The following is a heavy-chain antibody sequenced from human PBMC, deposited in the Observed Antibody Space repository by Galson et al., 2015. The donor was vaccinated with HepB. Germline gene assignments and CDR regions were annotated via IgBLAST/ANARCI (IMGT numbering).Heavy chain of an antibody. CDR2: INAANGNT. J-gene: IGHJ4*02. D-gene: IGHD4-17*01. Sequence: SVKVSCKASGYTFTSYAMHWVRQAPGQRLEWMGWINAANGNTKYSQRFQGRVTITRDTSATTAYMELSSLRSEDTAVYYCARGGYGDYDDGHSDWGQGTLVTVSS. CDR1: GYTFTSYA. CDR3: ARGGYGDYDDGHSD. V-gene: IGHV1-3*01.